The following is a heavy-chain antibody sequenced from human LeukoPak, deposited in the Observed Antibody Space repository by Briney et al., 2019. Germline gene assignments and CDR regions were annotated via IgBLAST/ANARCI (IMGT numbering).Heavy chain of an antibody. D-gene: IGHD6-19*01. J-gene: IGHJ3*02. V-gene: IGHV4-34*01. CDR2: INHSGST. CDR1: GGSFSGYY. CDR3: ARHQWLDAFDI. Sequence: SETLSLTCAVYGGSFSGYYWSWIRQPPGKGLEWIGEINHSGSTNYNPSLKSRVTISVDTSKNQFSLKLSSVTAADTAVYYCARHQWLDAFDIWGQGTMVTVSS.